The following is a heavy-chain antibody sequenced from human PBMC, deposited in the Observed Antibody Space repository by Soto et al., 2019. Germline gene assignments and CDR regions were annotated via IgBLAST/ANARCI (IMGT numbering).Heavy chain of an antibody. CDR3: AKDLLVYSYDTSGSKDS. CDR2: ISGSGGST. J-gene: IGHJ4*02. CDR1: GFTFSTYA. D-gene: IGHD3-22*01. Sequence: GGSLRLSCAASGFTFSTYAMSWVRQAPGKGLQWVSTISGSGGSTYYADSVKGRFTISRDNSKNTLYLQMNSLRAEDTAIYYCAKDLLVYSYDTSGSKDSWGQGTLVTAPQ. V-gene: IGHV3-23*01.